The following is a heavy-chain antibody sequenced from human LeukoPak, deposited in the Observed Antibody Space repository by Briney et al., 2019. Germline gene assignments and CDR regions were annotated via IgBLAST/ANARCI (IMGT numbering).Heavy chain of an antibody. J-gene: IGHJ4*02. D-gene: IGHD3-22*01. CDR3: ARDIVDYYDSSGYDY. V-gene: IGHV1-46*01. Sequence: ASVKVSCKASGYTFTSYYMHWVRQAPGQGLEWMGIINPSGGSTSYAQKFQGRVTMTRDTSTGTVYMELSSLRSEDTAVYYCARDIVDYYDSSGYDYWGQGTLVTVSS. CDR1: GYTFTSYY. CDR2: INPSGGST.